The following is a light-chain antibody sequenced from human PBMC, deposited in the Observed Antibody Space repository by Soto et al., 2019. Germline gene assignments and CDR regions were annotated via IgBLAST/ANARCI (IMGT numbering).Light chain of an antibody. CDR1: QSVTSNY. CDR2: GAS. CDR3: QQYGTSPRS. V-gene: IGKV3-20*01. Sequence: EVELTQSPGTLSLSPGDTATLSCGASQSVTSNYLAWYQQKAGQPPRLLIYGASTRASGIPDRFSVSGSGTGSTLASDRLEPEDVPVYYCQQYGTSPRSFGRGTKVESK. J-gene: IGKJ1*01.